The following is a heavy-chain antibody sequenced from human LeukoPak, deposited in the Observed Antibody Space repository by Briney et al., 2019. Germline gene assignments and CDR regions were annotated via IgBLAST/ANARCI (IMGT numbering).Heavy chain of an antibody. J-gene: IGHJ1*01. CDR1: GYTFTSYG. Sequence: GASVKVSCKASGYTFTSYGISWVRQAPGQGLEWMGWISAYNGNTNYAQKLQGRVTMTTGTSTSAAYMELRSLRSDDTAVYYCARDQGRVAGIVYFQHWGQGTLVTVSS. D-gene: IGHD6-19*01. V-gene: IGHV1-18*04. CDR2: ISAYNGNT. CDR3: ARDQGRVAGIVYFQH.